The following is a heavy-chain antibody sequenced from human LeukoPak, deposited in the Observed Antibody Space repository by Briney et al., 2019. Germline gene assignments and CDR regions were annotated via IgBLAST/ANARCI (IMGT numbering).Heavy chain of an antibody. CDR1: GGTFSSYA. J-gene: IGHJ4*02. CDR2: IFPIFGTA. CDR3: ARARVAEDQPFDY. D-gene: IGHD2-2*01. V-gene: IGHV1-69*05. Sequence: ASVKVSCKASGGTFSSYAISWVRQAPGQGLEWMGGIFPIFGTANYAQKFQGRVTITTDESTSTAYMELSSLRSEDTAVYYCARARVAEDQPFDYWGQGTLVTVSS.